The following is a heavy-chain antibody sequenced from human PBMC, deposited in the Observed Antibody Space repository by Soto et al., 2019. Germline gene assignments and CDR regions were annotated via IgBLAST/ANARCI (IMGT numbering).Heavy chain of an antibody. CDR1: GGTFSSYT. Sequence: ASVKVSCKASGGTFSSYTISWVRQAPGQGLEWMGRIIPILGIANYAQKFQGRVTITADKSTSTAYTELSSLRSEDTAVYYCARGYCTNGVCSNPNWFDPWGQGTLVTVSS. CDR2: IIPILGIA. D-gene: IGHD2-8*01. CDR3: ARGYCTNGVCSNPNWFDP. V-gene: IGHV1-69*02. J-gene: IGHJ5*02.